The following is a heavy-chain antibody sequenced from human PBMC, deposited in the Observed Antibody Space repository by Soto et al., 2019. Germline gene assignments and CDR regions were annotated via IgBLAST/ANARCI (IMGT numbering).Heavy chain of an antibody. J-gene: IGHJ4*02. CDR2: IYYSGST. CDR1: GGSISSYY. V-gene: IGHV4-59*01. Sequence: SETLSLTCTVSGGSISSYYWSWIRQPPGKGLEWIGYIYYSGSTNYNPSLKSRVTISVDTSKNQFSLKLSSVTAADTAVYYCARYYDSSGYDYWGQGTLVTVSS. CDR3: ARYYDSSGYDY. D-gene: IGHD3-22*01.